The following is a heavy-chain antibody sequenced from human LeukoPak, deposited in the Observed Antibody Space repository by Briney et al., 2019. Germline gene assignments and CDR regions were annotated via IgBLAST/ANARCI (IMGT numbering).Heavy chain of an antibody. V-gene: IGHV3-7*01. CDR3: ARQGYYDRSGYYS. J-gene: IGHJ4*02. D-gene: IGHD3-22*01. CDR1: GLTVSSYW. CDR2: IKHDESEK. Sequence: PGGSLRLSCAASGLTVSSYWMSWVRQAPGKGLEWVANIKHDESEKYYVYSLKGRITISRDNAKNSLFLQMNSLRAEDTAVYYCARQGYYDRSGYYSWGQGTLVTVSS.